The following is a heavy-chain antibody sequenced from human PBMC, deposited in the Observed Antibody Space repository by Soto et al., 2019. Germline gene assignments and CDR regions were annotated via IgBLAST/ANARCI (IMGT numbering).Heavy chain of an antibody. D-gene: IGHD3-10*01. Sequence: PGESLKISCKGSGYSFTNYWIGWVRQIPGKGLEWMGIIYPGDSDTRYSPSFQGQVSISADRSINTAYLQWSSLKASDTAMYYCAVRPTTMAPDYWGQGTLVTVSS. CDR3: AVRPTTMAPDY. CDR2: IYPGDSDT. V-gene: IGHV5-51*01. J-gene: IGHJ4*02. CDR1: GYSFTNYW.